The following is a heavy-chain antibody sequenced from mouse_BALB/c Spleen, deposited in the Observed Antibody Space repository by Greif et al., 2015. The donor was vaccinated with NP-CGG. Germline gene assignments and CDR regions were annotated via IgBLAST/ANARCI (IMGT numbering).Heavy chain of an antibody. CDR2: IWAGGST. CDR1: GFSLTSYG. D-gene: IGHD2-1*01. Sequence: QVQLQQSGPGLVAPSQSLSITCTVSGFSLTSYGVHWVRQPPGKGLEWLGVIWAGGSTNYNSALMSRLSISKDNSKSQVFLKMSSLQTDDTAMYYCAREGNYGNFYYFDYWGQGTTLTVSS. CDR3: AREGNYGNFYYFDY. J-gene: IGHJ2*01. V-gene: IGHV2-9*02.